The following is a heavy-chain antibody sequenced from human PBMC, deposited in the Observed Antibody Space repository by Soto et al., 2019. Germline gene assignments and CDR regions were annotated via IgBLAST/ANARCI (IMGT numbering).Heavy chain of an antibody. CDR2: ISGSDDST. Sequence: HPGGSLRLSCAASGLTFDDHAMHWVRQAPGKGLEWVSVISGSDDSTYYADSVKGRFTVSRDNSKNTLYLQMNSLRAEDTAVYYCAKRSSSSTFDYWGQGTLVTVSS. V-gene: IGHV3-23*01. CDR1: GLTFDDHA. CDR3: AKRSSSSTFDY. D-gene: IGHD6-6*01. J-gene: IGHJ4*02.